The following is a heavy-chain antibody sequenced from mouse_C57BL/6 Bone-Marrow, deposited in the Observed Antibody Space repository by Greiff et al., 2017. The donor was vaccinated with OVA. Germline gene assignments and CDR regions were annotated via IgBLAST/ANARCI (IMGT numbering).Heavy chain of an antibody. CDR3: ARRGRLRYFDY. V-gene: IGHV1-26*01. J-gene: IGHJ2*01. CDR2: INPNNGGT. D-gene: IGHD3-2*02. CDR1: GYTFTDYY. Sequence: EVQLQQSGPELVKPGASVKISCKASGYTFTDYYMNWVKQSHGKSLEWIGDINPNNGGTSYNQKFKGKATLTVDKSSSTAYMELRSLTSEDSAVYYCARRGRLRYFDYWGQGTTLTVSS.